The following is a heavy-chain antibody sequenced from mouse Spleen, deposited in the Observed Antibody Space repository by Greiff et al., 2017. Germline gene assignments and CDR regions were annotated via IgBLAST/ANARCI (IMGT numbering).Heavy chain of an antibody. CDR2: IWSGGST. Sequence: VHLVESGPGLVQPSQSLSITCTVSGFSLTSYGVHWVRQSPGKGLEWLGVIWSGGSTDYNAAFISRLSISKDNSKSQVFFKMNSLQANDTAIYYCARKGGNYYAMDYWGQGTSVTVSS. V-gene: IGHV2-2*02. CDR1: GFSLTSYG. CDR3: ARKGGNYYAMDY. D-gene: IGHD2-1*01. J-gene: IGHJ4*01.